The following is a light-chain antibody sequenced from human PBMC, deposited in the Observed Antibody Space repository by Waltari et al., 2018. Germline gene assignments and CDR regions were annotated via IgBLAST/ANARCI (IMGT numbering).Light chain of an antibody. V-gene: IGLV2-23*02. CDR1: SSDVGDYKR. CDR2: AVS. J-gene: IGLJ2*01. Sequence: QSAPTQPASVSGSPGQSLTISCTGTSSDVGDYKRFSWYQQHPGKAPKLRIYAVSKRPSGVSDRFSGSKSGDMASLTISGLQPEDEAEYCCSSYAGSSKGVFGGGTKVTVL. CDR3: SSYAGSSKGV.